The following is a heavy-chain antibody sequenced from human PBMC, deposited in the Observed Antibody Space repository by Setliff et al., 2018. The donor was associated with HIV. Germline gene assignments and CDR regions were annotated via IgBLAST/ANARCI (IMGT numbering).Heavy chain of an antibody. CDR3: ARILLYDSSAYFVNAFDI. Sequence: PAETLSLTCTVSGGSISSGSNYWSWIRPPAGKGLEWIGHIYTSGSTNYNPSLKSRVTISVDTSKNQFYLKLSSVTAADTAVYYCARILLYDSSAYFVNAFDIWGQGTVVTVSS. J-gene: IGHJ3*02. CDR2: IYTSGST. V-gene: IGHV4-61*09. CDR1: GGSISSGSNY. D-gene: IGHD3-22*01.